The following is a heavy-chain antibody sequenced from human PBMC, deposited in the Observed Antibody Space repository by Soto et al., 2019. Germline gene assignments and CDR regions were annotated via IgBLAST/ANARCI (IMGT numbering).Heavy chain of an antibody. CDR2: IIPIFGTA. CDR1: GGTFSSYA. J-gene: IGHJ6*02. Sequence: QVQLVQSGAEVKKPGSSVKVSCKASGGTFSSYAISWVRQAPGQGLEWMGGIIPIFGTANYAQKFQGRVTITAAESTSTADMELSSLRSEDTAVYYCASNRGGNTVYYYYGMDVWGQGNTVTVSS. CDR3: ASNRGGNTVYYYYGMDV. D-gene: IGHD3-10*01. V-gene: IGHV1-69*01.